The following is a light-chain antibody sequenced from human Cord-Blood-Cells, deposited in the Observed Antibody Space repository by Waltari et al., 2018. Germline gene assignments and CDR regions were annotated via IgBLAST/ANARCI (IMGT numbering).Light chain of an antibody. CDR1: QGISSY. CDR3: QQYYSDPFT. V-gene: IGKV1-8*01. Sequence: AIRITQSPSSLSASTGDRVTITCRASQGISSYLAWYQQKPGKAPKLLIYAASTLQSGVPSRFSGSGSGTDFSLTVSCLQSEDFATYYCQQYYSDPFTFGPGTKVDI. CDR2: AAS. J-gene: IGKJ3*01.